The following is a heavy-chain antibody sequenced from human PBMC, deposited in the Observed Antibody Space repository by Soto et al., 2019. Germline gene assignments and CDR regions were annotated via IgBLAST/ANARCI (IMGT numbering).Heavy chain of an antibody. CDR2: ISAYNGNT. Sequence: QVQLVQSGAEVKKPGASVKVSCKASGYTFTSYGISWVRQAPGQGLEWMGWISAYNGNTNYAQKLQGRVTMTPDTSTSTAYMELRSLRSDDTAVYYCARESLPFYGGNHAQYFDYWGQGTLVTVSS. CDR3: ARESLPFYGGNHAQYFDY. V-gene: IGHV1-18*04. J-gene: IGHJ4*02. D-gene: IGHD4-17*01. CDR1: GYTFTSYG.